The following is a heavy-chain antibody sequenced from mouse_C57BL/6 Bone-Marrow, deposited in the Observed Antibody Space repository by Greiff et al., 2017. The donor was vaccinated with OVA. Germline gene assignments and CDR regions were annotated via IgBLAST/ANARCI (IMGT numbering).Heavy chain of an antibody. CDR2: IVPYSGGT. V-gene: IGHV1-62-3*01. Sequence: QVQLQQPGAELVKPGASVKLSCKASGYTFTSYWMHWVKQRPGRGLEWIGRIVPYSGGTKYNEKFKSKATLTVDKPSSTAYMQLSSLTSEDSAVYYCAIRYGSGEGPWGQGTTLTVSS. D-gene: IGHD1-1*01. J-gene: IGHJ2*01. CDR1: GYTFTSYW. CDR3: AIRYGSGEGP.